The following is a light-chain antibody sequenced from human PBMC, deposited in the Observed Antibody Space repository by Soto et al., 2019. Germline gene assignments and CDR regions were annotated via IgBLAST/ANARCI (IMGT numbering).Light chain of an antibody. CDR3: QQYSTYPWT. CDR2: DAS. CDR1: QSISSW. J-gene: IGKJ1*01. Sequence: EIKMTQSPSTLSASVGDRVTITCRASQSISSWLAWYQQKPGKAPKVLIFDASSLESGVPSRFSGSGSATEFTLTISSLQPDDFATYYCQQYSTYPWTFGQGTKVDI. V-gene: IGKV1-5*01.